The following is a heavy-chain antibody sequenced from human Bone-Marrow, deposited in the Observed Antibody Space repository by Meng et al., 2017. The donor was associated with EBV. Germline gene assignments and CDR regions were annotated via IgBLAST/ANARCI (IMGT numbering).Heavy chain of an antibody. V-gene: IGHV7-4-1*02. CDR1: GYNFRNYG. CDR2: INTPPADP. CDR3: TPGLPPSFPLSSS. J-gene: IGHJ5*02. Sequence: QVQLVQSGSELKKPGASVTVSCKASGYNFRNYGMNWVRQAPGQGLEWMGWINTPPADPTYSQDFSRLFFFSLDTSVNTAYLEISSLKPDDTSFSFCTPGLPPSFPLSSSWGQGTLVTVSS. D-gene: IGHD2-15*01.